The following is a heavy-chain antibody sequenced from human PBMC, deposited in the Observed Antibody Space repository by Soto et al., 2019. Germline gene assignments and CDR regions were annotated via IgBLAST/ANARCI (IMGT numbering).Heavy chain of an antibody. V-gene: IGHV4-30-4*01. J-gene: IGHJ4*02. CDR3: ARARGARYFDY. Sequence: QVQMQESGPGLVKPSQTLSLTCTVSGGSISSGDYYWSWIRQPPGKGLEWIGYIYYSGSTYYNPSLKSRVTISVATSKNQFYLKLSSVTAADTAVYYCARARGARYFDYWGQGTLVTVSS. D-gene: IGHD2-15*01. CDR2: IYYSGST. CDR1: GGSISSGDYY.